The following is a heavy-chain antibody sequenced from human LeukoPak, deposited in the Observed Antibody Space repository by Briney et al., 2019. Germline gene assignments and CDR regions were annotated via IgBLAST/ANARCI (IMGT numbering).Heavy chain of an antibody. Sequence: ASVKVSCKASGYTFTSYGISWVRQAPGQGLEWMGWISAYNGNTNYAQKLQGRVTMTTDTSTSTAYMELRSLRSDDTAVYYCARDSGAYYYYYGMDVWGQGTTVTVSS. CDR1: GYTFTSYG. V-gene: IGHV1-18*01. J-gene: IGHJ6*02. CDR3: ARDSGAYYYYYGMDV. D-gene: IGHD6-25*01. CDR2: ISAYNGNT.